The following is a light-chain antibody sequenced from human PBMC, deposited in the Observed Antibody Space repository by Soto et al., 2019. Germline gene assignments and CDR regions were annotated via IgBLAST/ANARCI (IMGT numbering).Light chain of an antibody. CDR3: QQYNNWPRT. Sequence: EIMMTQSPATLSVSTGERATLSCRASQSVSSNLAWYQQKPGQAPRLLIYGASTRATGIPARFSGSGSGTEFTLTISSLQSEDFAVYYCQQYNNWPRTFGQGTKVDIK. CDR2: GAS. J-gene: IGKJ1*01. V-gene: IGKV3-15*01. CDR1: QSVSSN.